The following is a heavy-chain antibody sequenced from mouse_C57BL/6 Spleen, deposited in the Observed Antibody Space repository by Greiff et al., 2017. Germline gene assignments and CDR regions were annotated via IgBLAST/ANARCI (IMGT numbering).Heavy chain of an antibody. CDR3: TTDWDRYAMDY. Sequence: EVKLQESGAELVRPGASVKLSCTASGFNIKDDYMHWVKQRPEQGLEWIGWIDPENGDTEYASKFQGKATITADTSSNTAYLQLSSLTSEDTAVYYCTTDWDRYAMDYWGQGTSVTVSS. J-gene: IGHJ4*01. CDR2: IDPENGDT. V-gene: IGHV14-4*01. CDR1: GFNIKDDY. D-gene: IGHD4-1*01.